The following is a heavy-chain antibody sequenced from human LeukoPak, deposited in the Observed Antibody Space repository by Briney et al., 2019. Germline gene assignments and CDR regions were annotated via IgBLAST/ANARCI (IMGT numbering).Heavy chain of an antibody. Sequence: PGGSLRLSCAASGFTFSSYSMNWVRQAPGKGLEWVSSISTSSSYIYYADSVKGRVTISRDNAKKSLYLQMNSLRAEDAAVYYCAKDRDLTMVYWGQGTLVTVSS. CDR2: ISTSSSYI. D-gene: IGHD3-10*01. CDR1: GFTFSSYS. J-gene: IGHJ4*02. V-gene: IGHV3-21*01. CDR3: AKDRDLTMVY.